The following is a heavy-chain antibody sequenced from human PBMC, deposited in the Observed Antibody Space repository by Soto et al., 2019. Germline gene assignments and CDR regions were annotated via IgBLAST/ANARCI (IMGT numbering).Heavy chain of an antibody. CDR1: GDSISSSY. Sequence: SETLSLTCTVSGDSISSSYWNWIRQAPGKGLEWIGYIDDTGSTNYNPSLKSRVTLSVDPSNNQYSLKLSSVTAADTAVYYCARGVLEWLLRDSYYYYMXVWGKGTTVTVSS. CDR2: IDDTGST. D-gene: IGHD3-3*01. J-gene: IGHJ6*03. CDR3: ARGVLEWLLRDSYYYYMXV. V-gene: IGHV4-59*01.